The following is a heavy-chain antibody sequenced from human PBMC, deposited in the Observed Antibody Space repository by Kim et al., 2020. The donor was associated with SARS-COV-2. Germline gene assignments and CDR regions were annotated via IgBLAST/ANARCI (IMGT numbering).Heavy chain of an antibody. V-gene: IGHV3-23*01. D-gene: IGHD4-17*01. CDR1: GFTFSSYA. CDR2: ISNGGDT. CDR3: ARGGWNGDYDY. Sequence: GGSLRLSCAASGFTFSSYAMTWVRQAPGKGLKWVSSISNGGDTSYADSVKGRFTISRENFKSTVYLQMNSLRAEDTAVYYCARGGWNGDYDYWGQGTLVT. J-gene: IGHJ4*02.